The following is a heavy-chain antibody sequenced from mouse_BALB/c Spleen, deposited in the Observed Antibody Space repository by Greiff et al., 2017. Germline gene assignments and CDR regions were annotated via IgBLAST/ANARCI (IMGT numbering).Heavy chain of an antibody. CDR1: GFTFSSYA. J-gene: IGHJ2*01. CDR3: AREGSGDFDY. V-gene: IGHV5-9-3*01. CDR2: ISSGGSYT. D-gene: IGHD4-1*01. Sequence: DVKLVESGGGLVKPGGSLKLSCAASGFTFSSYAMSWVRQTPEKRLEWVATISSGGSYTYYPDSVKGRFTISRDNAKNTLYLQMSSLRSEDTAMYYCAREGSGDFDYWGQGTTLTVSS.